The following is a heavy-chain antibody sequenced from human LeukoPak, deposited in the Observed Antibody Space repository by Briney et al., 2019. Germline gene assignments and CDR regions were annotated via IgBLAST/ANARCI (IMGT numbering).Heavy chain of an antibody. D-gene: IGHD2-2*01. CDR1: GGTFSSYA. CDR2: IIPIFGTA. Sequence: SVKVSCKASGGTFSSYAISWVRQAPGQGLEWMGGIIPIFGTANYAQKFQGRVTLTRDTSISTAYMELSSLRSDDTAVYYCARAPMGTAALYWGQGTLVTVSS. J-gene: IGHJ4*02. CDR3: ARAPMGTAALY. V-gene: IGHV1-69*05.